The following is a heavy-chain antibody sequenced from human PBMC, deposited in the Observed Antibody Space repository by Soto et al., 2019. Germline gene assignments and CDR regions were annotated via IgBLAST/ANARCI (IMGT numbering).Heavy chain of an antibody. CDR1: GFTFTSSA. CDR2: IVVGSGNT. V-gene: IGHV1-58*02. Sequence: SVKVSCKASGFTFTSSAMQWVRQARGQRLEWIGWIVVGSGNTNYAQKFQERVTITRDMSTSTAYMELSSLRSEDTAVYYCARDGRNGGYFDYWGQGTLVTVSS. CDR3: ARDGRNGGYFDY. D-gene: IGHD2-8*01. J-gene: IGHJ4*02.